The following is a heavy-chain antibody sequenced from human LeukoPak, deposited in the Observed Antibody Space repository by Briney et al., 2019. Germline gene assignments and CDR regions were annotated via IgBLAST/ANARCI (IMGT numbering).Heavy chain of an antibody. J-gene: IGHJ4*02. D-gene: IGHD3-10*01. CDR1: GFTFSRNG. Sequence: GGTLRLSCAASGFTFSRNGMTWVRQAPGKGLEWVSAISGSGGNTYYADSVKGRFTTSRDNSKHTLYLQMNSLRAEDTAVYYCAKDRRAGSYDYWGQGTLVTVSS. V-gene: IGHV3-23*01. CDR3: AKDRRAGSYDY. CDR2: ISGSGGNT.